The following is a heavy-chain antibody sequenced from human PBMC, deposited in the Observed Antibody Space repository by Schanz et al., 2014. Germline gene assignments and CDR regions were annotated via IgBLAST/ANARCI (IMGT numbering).Heavy chain of an antibody. CDR1: GFSFSDYG. V-gene: IGHV3-33*03. J-gene: IGHJ1*01. CDR3: ARSTSMYFLQ. CDR2: IWYDGNNK. Sequence: QVQLVESGGSVVQPGRSLRLSCAASGFSFSDYGMHWVRQAPGKGLEWVAVIWYDGNNKFYADSVKGRFTISRDNAKNTLYLQMNSLRAEDTAVYYCARSTSMYFLQWGQGTLVTVSS. D-gene: IGHD2-2*01.